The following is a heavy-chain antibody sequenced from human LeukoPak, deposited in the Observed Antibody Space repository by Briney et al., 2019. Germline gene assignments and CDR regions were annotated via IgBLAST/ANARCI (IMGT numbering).Heavy chain of an antibody. CDR1: GYTFTSYD. CDR3: ARSPQLYSREYGAFDI. Sequence: ASVKVSCKASGYTFTSYDINWVRQATGQGLEWMGWMNPNSGNTGYAQKFQGRVTMTRNTSISTAYMELSSLRSEDTAVYYCARSPQLYSREYGAFDIWGQGTMVTVSS. D-gene: IGHD6-13*01. J-gene: IGHJ3*02. CDR2: MNPNSGNT. V-gene: IGHV1-8*01.